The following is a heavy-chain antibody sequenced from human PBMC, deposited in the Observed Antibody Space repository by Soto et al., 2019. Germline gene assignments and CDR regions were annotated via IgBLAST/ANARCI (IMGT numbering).Heavy chain of an antibody. V-gene: IGHV3-23*01. Sequence: GGSLRLSCAPSGFTFSNYAISWVRQAPGKGLEWVSSISASAFTTYYADSVKGRFTISRDNSNNKVYLHMNSLRAEDTAVYSCATGTGSYAQLDYWGQGTVVTVSS. J-gene: IGHJ4*02. D-gene: IGHD3-16*01. CDR3: ATGTGSYAQLDY. CDR1: GFTFSNYA. CDR2: ISASAFTT.